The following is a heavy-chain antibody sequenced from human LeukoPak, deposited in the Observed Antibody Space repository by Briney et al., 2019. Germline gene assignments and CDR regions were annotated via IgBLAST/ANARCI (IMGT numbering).Heavy chain of an antibody. D-gene: IGHD1-1*01. Sequence: GGSLRLSCAASGFTFSSYAMNWVRQAPGKGLEWVALISYDGVNKYYADPVKGRFTISRDNSKNTLYLRMNSLRVEDTALYYCAKLRELVTYYYYYGLDVWGQGTTVTVSS. CDR3: AKLRELVTYYYYYGLDV. J-gene: IGHJ6*02. CDR2: ISYDGVNK. CDR1: GFTFSSYA. V-gene: IGHV3-30*18.